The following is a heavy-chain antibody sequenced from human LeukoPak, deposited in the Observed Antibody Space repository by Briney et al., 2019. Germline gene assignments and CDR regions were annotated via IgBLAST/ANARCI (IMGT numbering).Heavy chain of an antibody. CDR2: IYYSGST. D-gene: IGHD3-22*01. CDR3: ARLQYYYDSNGYYSLYYFDY. J-gene: IGHJ4*01. CDR1: GDSISSSSYY. V-gene: IGHV4-39*01. Sequence: SERLSPICPVSGDSISSSSYYWAWIRQPPGKGLEWIGNIYYSGSTYYNPSLRSRLTISLDTSKNQFSLTLSSVTAADTAVYYCARLQYYYDSNGYYSLYYFDYWG.